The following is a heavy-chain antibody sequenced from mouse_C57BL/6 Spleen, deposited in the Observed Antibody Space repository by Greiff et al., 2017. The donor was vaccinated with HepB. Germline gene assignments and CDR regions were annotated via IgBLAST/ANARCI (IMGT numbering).Heavy chain of an antibody. J-gene: IGHJ4*01. Sequence: EVKLVESGGGLVKPGGSLKLSCAASGFTFSSYAMSWVRQTPEKRLEWVATISDGGSYTYYPDNVKGRFTISRDNAKNNLYLQMSHLKSEDTAMYYCERDPDYSNFLYYAMDDWGQGTSVTVSS. CDR3: ERDPDYSNFLYYAMDD. D-gene: IGHD2-5*01. CDR1: GFTFSSYA. V-gene: IGHV5-4*01. CDR2: ISDGGSYT.